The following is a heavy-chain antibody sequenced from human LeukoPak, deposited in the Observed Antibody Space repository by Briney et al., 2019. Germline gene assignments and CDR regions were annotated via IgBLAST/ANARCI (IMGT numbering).Heavy chain of an antibody. V-gene: IGHV1-2*02. CDR2: INPNSGGT. D-gene: IGHD3-3*01. J-gene: IGHJ4*02. CDR3: ARDADFWSGYYIGYFDY. CDR1: GYTFTGYY. Sequence: ASVKVSCKASGYTFTGYYMHWVRQAPGQGLEWMGWINPNSGGTNYAQKFQGRVTMTRDTSISTAYMELSRLRSDDTAVYYCARDADFWSGYYIGYFDYWGQGTLVTVSS.